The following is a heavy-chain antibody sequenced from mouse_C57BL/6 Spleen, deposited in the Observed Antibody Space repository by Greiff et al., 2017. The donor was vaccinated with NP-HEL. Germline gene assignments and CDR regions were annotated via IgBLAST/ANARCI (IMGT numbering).Heavy chain of an antibody. CDR3: ARMGVSRGFAY. Sequence: QVQLQQSGAELVMPGASVKLSCKASGYTFTSYWMHWVKQRPGQGLEWIGEIDPSDSYTNYNQKFKGKSTLTVDKSSSTAYMQLSSRTSEDSAVYYCARMGVSRGFAYWGQGTLVTVSA. J-gene: IGHJ3*01. V-gene: IGHV1-69*01. CDR1: GYTFTSYW. CDR2: IDPSDSYT.